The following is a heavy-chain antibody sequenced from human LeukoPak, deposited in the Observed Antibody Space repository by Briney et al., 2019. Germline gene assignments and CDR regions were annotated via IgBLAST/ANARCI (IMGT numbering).Heavy chain of an antibody. CDR3: ARGATPDY. V-gene: IGHV4-34*01. CDR1: GGSFSGYY. CDR2: INHSGST. D-gene: IGHD1-26*01. Sequence: SETLSLTCAVYGGSFSGYYWSWIRQPPGKGLEWIGEINHSGSTNYNPSLKSRVTISVDTSKNQFSLKLSSVTAADTAVYYCARGATPDYWGQGTLVTVSS. J-gene: IGHJ4*02.